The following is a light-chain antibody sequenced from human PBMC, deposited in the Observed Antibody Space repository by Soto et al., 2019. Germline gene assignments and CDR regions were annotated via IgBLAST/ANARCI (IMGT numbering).Light chain of an antibody. CDR2: EVS. CDR1: SSDVGGYNY. J-gene: IGLJ1*01. V-gene: IGLV2-14*01. Sequence: QSALTQPASVSGSPGQSITISCTGTSSDVGGYNYVSWYQQHPGKAPKLMIYEVSNRPSGVSNRFSGSKSGKTASLTISGLQAEDEGDYYCSSFTSSNTLVFGTGTKVTVL. CDR3: SSFTSSNTLV.